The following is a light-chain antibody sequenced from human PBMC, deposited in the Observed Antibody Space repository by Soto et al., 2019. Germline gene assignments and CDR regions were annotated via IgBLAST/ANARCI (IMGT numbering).Light chain of an antibody. CDR1: QAIRGD. V-gene: IGKV1-6*01. J-gene: IGKJ1*01. CDR2: GAS. Sequence: AIQMIQSPSSLSASVGDTVTITCRASQAIRGDLGWYQQKPGKAPKLLIYGASTLEAGVPSRFGGSGSGTDFSLTISGLQSEDFATYYCLQDNDYPWTFGQGTKVEI. CDR3: LQDNDYPWT.